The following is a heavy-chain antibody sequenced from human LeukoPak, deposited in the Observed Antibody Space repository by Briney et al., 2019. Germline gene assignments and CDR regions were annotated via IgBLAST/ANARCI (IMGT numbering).Heavy chain of an antibody. CDR2: IYTSGSS. Sequence: SETLSLTCNVSGGSIGSYYWSWIRQPAGKGLEWIGRIYTSGSSNYNPSLKSRVSMSVDTSKNQFSLKLSSVTAADTAVYYCARVGIVGASATFDIWGQGTMVTVSS. D-gene: IGHD1-26*01. J-gene: IGHJ3*02. V-gene: IGHV4-4*07. CDR1: GGSIGSYY. CDR3: ARVGIVGASATFDI.